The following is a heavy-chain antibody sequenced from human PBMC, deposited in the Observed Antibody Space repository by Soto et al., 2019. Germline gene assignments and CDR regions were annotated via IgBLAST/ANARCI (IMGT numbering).Heavy chain of an antibody. V-gene: IGHV3-53*01. Sequence: HPGGSLRLSCAASGFTVSSNSMSWVRQAPGKGLEWVSVIYSGGSTFYADSVKGRFTISRDNSKNTVYLQMNSLRAEDTAVYYCARVPVGRWQLLRRQIRHYGMDVWGQGTTVTVSS. D-gene: IGHD2-15*01. J-gene: IGHJ6*02. CDR2: IYSGGST. CDR3: ARVPVGRWQLLRRQIRHYGMDV. CDR1: GFTVSSNS.